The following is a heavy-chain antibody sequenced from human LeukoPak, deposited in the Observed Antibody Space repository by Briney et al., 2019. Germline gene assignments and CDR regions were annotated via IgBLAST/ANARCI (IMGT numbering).Heavy chain of an antibody. J-gene: IGHJ4*02. CDR3: AKAVYPYDSSGYYLDY. CDR1: GFTFSSYG. Sequence: PGGSLRLSCAASGFTFSSYGMHWVRQAPGKGLEWVAVISYGGSNKYYADSVKGRFTISRDNSKNTLYLQMNSLRAEDTAVYYCAKAVYPYDSSGYYLDYWGQGTLVTVSS. V-gene: IGHV3-30*18. D-gene: IGHD3-22*01. CDR2: ISYGGSNK.